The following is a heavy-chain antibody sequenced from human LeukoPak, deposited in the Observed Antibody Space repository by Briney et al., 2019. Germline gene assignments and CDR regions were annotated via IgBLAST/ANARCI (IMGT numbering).Heavy chain of an antibody. Sequence: SETLSLTCAVSGGSISSSNWWSWVRQPPGKGLEWIGEIYHSGSTNYNPSLKSRVTISVDKSKNQFSLKLSSVTAADTAVYYCANQYYYGSGSDYWGQGTLVTVSS. CDR2: IYHSGST. CDR3: ANQYYYGSGSDY. CDR1: GGSISSSNW. D-gene: IGHD3-10*01. V-gene: IGHV4-4*02. J-gene: IGHJ4*02.